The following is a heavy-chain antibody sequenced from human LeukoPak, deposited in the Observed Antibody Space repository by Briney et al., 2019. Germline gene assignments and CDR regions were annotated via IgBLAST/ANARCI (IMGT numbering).Heavy chain of an antibody. CDR3: ARGQEWFDP. Sequence: SETLSLTCTVSGGSITSYYWSWIRQPAGKGLEWIGRIYTGGRTDYNPSLKSRPTMSVDTSKNQFSLKLNSVTAADTAVYYCARGQEWFDPWGQGTLVTVSP. CDR2: IYTGGRT. V-gene: IGHV4-4*07. J-gene: IGHJ5*02. CDR1: GGSITSYY.